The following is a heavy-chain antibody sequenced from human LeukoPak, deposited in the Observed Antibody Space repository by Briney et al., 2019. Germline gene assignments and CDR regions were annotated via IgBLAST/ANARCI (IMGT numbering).Heavy chain of an antibody. CDR1: GHTFTSHY. D-gene: IGHD3-10*01. J-gene: IGHJ4*02. Sequence: ASVKVSCKASGHTFTSHYMHWVRQAPGQGLEWMGLFNPRGGSTSYAQKFQGRVFMTGDTSTGTVYMELSSLMSDDAAVYYCARDEVAGTYYFDYWGQGTLVTVSS. CDR2: FNPRGGST. CDR3: ARDEVAGTYYFDY. V-gene: IGHV1-46*01.